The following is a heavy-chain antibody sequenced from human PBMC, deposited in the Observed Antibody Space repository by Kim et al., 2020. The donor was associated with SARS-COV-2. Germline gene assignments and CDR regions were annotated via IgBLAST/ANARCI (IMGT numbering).Heavy chain of an antibody. V-gene: IGHV3-9*01. Sequence: GGSLRLSCAASGFTFDDYAMHWVRQVPGKGLEWVSGITYNGGTKGYANSVKGRCTISRDNAKNSLYLQMNSLRAEDTASYYCAKDIRRFDWPPGGMEVWGQGTTVTVSS. J-gene: IGHJ6*02. D-gene: IGHD3-9*01. CDR2: ITYNGGTK. CDR3: AKDIRRFDWPPGGMEV. CDR1: GFTFDDYA.